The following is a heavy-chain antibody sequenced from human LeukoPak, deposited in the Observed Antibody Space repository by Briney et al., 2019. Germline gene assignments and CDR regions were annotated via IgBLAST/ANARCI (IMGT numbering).Heavy chain of an antibody. Sequence: SETLSLTCTVSGGSIISNYWSWIRQSAGTGLEWIGRIYGSGITDYNPSLKSRVTMSLDTSRKQFSLRLTSVTAADTAVYYCARLKFYASTRYSPGYYMDVWGKGTTVSVFS. CDR2: IYGSGIT. D-gene: IGHD3-22*01. CDR3: ARLKFYASTRYSPGYYMDV. CDR1: GGSIISNY. J-gene: IGHJ6*03. V-gene: IGHV4-4*07.